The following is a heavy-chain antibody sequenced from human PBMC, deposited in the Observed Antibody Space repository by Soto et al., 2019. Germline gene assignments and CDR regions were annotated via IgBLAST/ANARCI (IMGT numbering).Heavy chain of an antibody. CDR1: GGSINSYY. J-gene: IGHJ4*02. V-gene: IGHV4-59*08. CDR3: ARTYSGYYFDY. CDR2: ISYSGST. D-gene: IGHD5-12*01. Sequence: SETLSLTCTVSGGSINSYYWSWIRQPPGKGLEWIGYISYSGSTNYNPSLRSRVNISVDTSRNHFSLKLTSVTAADTAVYYCARTYSGYYFDYWGQGTLVTVSS.